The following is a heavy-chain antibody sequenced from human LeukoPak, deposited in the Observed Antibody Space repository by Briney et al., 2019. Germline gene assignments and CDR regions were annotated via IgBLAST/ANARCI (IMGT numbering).Heavy chain of an antibody. D-gene: IGHD2-8*01. CDR3: ARRNNNGHFDY. Sequence: GESLKISCKGSGYSFTTYWIGWVRQMPGKGLEWMGIIYPGDSDTKYSPSFQGQVTISADKSISTAYLQWRSLKASDTAMYYCARRNNNGHFDYWGQGTLVTVSS. J-gene: IGHJ4*02. CDR1: GYSFTTYW. V-gene: IGHV5-51*01. CDR2: IYPGDSDT.